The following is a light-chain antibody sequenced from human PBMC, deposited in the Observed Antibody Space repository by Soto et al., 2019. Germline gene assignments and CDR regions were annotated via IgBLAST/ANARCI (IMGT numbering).Light chain of an antibody. Sequence: EIVLTHSPGTLSLSPVEISTLSCISSQSVSSSYLAWYQQKPGQAPRLLIYGASSRATGIPDRFSGSGSGTDFTLTISRLEPEDFAVYYCQKYGSSPRTFGQGTKVDIK. V-gene: IGKV3-20*01. CDR2: GAS. J-gene: IGKJ1*01. CDR1: QSVSSSY. CDR3: QKYGSSPRT.